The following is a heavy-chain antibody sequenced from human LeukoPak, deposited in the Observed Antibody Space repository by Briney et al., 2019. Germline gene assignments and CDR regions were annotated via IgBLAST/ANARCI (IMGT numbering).Heavy chain of an antibody. CDR1: GFTFSSYA. J-gene: IGHJ4*02. CDR3: ARLSPWSELLMGGFDY. V-gene: IGHV3-30-3*01. D-gene: IGHD2-15*01. Sequence: PGRSLRLSCAASGFTFSSYAMHWVRQAPGKGLEWVAVISYDGSNKYYADSVKGRFTISRDNSKNTLYLQMNSLRAEDTAVYYCARLSPWSELLMGGFDYWGQGTLVTVSS. CDR2: ISYDGSNK.